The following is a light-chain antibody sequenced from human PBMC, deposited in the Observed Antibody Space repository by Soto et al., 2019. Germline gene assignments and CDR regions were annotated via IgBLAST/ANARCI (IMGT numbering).Light chain of an antibody. J-gene: IGKJ1*01. CDR2: AAS. CDR1: QSISSY. CDR3: QQSYSTPPLT. Sequence: DIQMTQSPSSLSASVGDRVTITCRASQSISSYLNWYQQKPGKAPKPLIYAASSLQSGVPSRFSGSGSGTDFTLTISSLQPEDFATYYCQQSYSTPPLTFGQGTKVEIK. V-gene: IGKV1-39*01.